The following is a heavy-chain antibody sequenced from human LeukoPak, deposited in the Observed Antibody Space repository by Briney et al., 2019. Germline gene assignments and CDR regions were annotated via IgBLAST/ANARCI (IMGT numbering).Heavy chain of an antibody. D-gene: IGHD1-26*01. V-gene: IGHV4-38-2*02. CDR1: GFSISSGYY. CDR2: IYHSGST. J-gene: IGHJ4*02. CDR3: ARGYSIAY. Sequence: SETLSLTCTVSGFSISSGYYWGWFRQPPGKGLEWIGSIYHSGSTYYNPSLKSRVTISVDTSKNQFSLKLSSVTAADTAVYYCARGYSIAYWGQGSLVTVSS.